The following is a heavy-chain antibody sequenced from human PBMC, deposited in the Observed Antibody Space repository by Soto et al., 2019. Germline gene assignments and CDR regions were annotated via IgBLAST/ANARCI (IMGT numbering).Heavy chain of an antibody. CDR1: GFTFSSYS. CDR3: ARGGYYDPTGFWEAFDI. Sequence: PGGSLRLSCAASGFTFSSYSMNWVRQAPGKGLEWVSSISSSSSYIYYADSVRGRFTISRDNAKNSLYLQMNSLRAEDTAVYYCARGGYYDPTGFWEAFDIWGQGTMVSVSS. J-gene: IGHJ3*02. CDR2: ISSSSSYI. V-gene: IGHV3-21*01. D-gene: IGHD3-22*01.